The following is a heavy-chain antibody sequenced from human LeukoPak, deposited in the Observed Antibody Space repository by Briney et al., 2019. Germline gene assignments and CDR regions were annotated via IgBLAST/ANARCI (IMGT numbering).Heavy chain of an antibody. Sequence: SETLSLTCTVSGGSISSSGYYWGWIRQPPGKGLEWIGSIYYSGSTYYNPSLKSRVTISVDTSKNQFSLKLSSVTAADTAVYYCARLVVVAATPAYLFDYWGQGTLVTVSS. CDR1: GGSISSSGYY. J-gene: IGHJ4*02. CDR2: IYYSGST. CDR3: ARLVVVAATPAYLFDY. D-gene: IGHD2-15*01. V-gene: IGHV4-39*07.